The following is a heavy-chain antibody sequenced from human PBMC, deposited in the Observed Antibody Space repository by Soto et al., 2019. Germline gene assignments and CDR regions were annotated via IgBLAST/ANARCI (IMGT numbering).Heavy chain of an antibody. V-gene: IGHV3-15*01. Sequence: LRLSCAASGFTFSNAWMSWVRQAPGKGLEWVGRIKSKTDGGTTDYAAPVKGRFTISRDDSKNTLYLQMNSLKTEDTAVYYCTTVRIFGVPLQDVWGQGTTVNVSS. CDR3: TTVRIFGVPLQDV. CDR2: IKSKTDGGTT. J-gene: IGHJ6*02. CDR1: GFTFSNAW. D-gene: IGHD3-3*01.